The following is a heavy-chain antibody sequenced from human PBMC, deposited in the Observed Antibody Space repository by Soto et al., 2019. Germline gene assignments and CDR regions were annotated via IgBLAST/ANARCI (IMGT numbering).Heavy chain of an antibody. D-gene: IGHD4-17*01. J-gene: IGHJ4*02. V-gene: IGHV4-39*01. CDR2: IYYSGST. CDR3: ARLLDYGDYAYYFDY. CDR1: GGSISSSSYY. Sequence: PSETLSLTCTVSGGSISSSSYYWGWIREPPGKGLEWIGSIYYSGSTYYDPSLKSRVTISVDTSKNQFSLKLSSVTAADTAVYYCARLLDYGDYAYYFDYWGQGTLVTVSS.